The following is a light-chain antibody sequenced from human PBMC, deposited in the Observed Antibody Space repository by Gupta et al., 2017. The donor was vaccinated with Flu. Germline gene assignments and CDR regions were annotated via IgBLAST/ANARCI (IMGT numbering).Light chain of an antibody. J-gene: IGLJ3*02. V-gene: IGLV1-44*01. Sequence: CYQHLPGTAPRLLIYNDNQRPSGVPDRFSGSKSGTSASLAIGGRQSEDEADYYCAAWDDSLTALAAEGSLTGLWVFGGGTKLSVL. CDR2: NDN. CDR3: AAWDDSLTALAAEGSLTGLWV.